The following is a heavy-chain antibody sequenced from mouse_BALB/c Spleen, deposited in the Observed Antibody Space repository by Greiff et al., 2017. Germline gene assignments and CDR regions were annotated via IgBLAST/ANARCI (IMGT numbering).Heavy chain of an antibody. CDR1: GFTFSSYT. V-gene: IGHV5-12-2*01. CDR3: ARHRTTVYYFDY. J-gene: IGHJ2*01. CDR2: ISNGGGST. Sequence: EVKLMESGGGLVQPGGSLKLSCAASGFTFSSYTMSWVRQTPEKRLEWVAYISNGGGSTYYPDTVKGRFTISRDNAKNTLYLQMSSLKSEDTAMYYCARHRTTVYYFDYWGQGTTLTVSS. D-gene: IGHD1-1*01.